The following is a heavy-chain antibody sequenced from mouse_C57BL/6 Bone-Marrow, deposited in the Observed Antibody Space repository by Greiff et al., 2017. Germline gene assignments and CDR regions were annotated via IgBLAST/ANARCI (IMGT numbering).Heavy chain of an antibody. CDR2: ISSGGSYT. D-gene: IGHD2-10*02. CDR3: ARHGGSTVRFAY. CDR1: GFTFSSYG. V-gene: IGHV5-6*02. Sequence: DVMLVESGGDLVKPGGSLKLSCAASGFTFSSYGMSLVRQSPDKRLEWVATISSGGSYTYYPDSVKGRFTISRDNAKNTLYLQMSSLKTEDTAMYYCARHGGSTVRFAYWGRGTLVTVSA. J-gene: IGHJ3*01.